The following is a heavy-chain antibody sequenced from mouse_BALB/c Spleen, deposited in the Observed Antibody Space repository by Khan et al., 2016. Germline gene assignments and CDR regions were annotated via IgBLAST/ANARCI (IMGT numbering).Heavy chain of an antibody. J-gene: IGHJ3*01. Sequence: EVKLEVSGGGLVQPGGSMKLSCVVSGFIFTNYWMNWVRQSPEKGLEWIAEIRSKSNNYATHYAESVTGRLTISRDDSKNSVYLQMNNLRVEDTGIYYCTRDWAWFTYWGQGTLVTVSA. V-gene: IGHV6-6*02. CDR2: IRSKSNNYAT. CDR1: GFIFTNYW. CDR3: TRDWAWFTY.